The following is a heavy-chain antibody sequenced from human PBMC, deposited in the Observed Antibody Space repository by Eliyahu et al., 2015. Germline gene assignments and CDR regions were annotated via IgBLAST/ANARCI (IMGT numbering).Heavy chain of an antibody. Sequence: QVQLQQWGAGLLKPSETLSLTCAVYGGSFSDYSWXWIRQPPGKGLEWIGEINHSGSTNYNPSLKSRVTISVDTSKNQFSLKLSSVTAADTAVYYCARGTVIVVVPTANMNWFDPWGQGTLVTVSS. CDR3: ARGTVIVVVPTANMNWFDP. D-gene: IGHD2-2*01. CDR1: GGSFSDYS. J-gene: IGHJ5*02. CDR2: INHSGST. V-gene: IGHV4-34*01.